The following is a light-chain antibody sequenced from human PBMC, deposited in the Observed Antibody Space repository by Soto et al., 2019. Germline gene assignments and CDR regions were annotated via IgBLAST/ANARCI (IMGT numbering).Light chain of an antibody. J-gene: IGKJ2*01. CDR1: QSVSSY. Sequence: EIALTQSPDTVSLSPGERATLSCRASQSVSSYLAWYQQKPGQAPRLLIYGASSRATGIPDRFSGSGSETEFTLTISSLQAEDSAVYFCQQYNIWPYTFGQGTKVDIK. CDR3: QQYNIWPYT. CDR2: GAS. V-gene: IGKV3D-15*01.